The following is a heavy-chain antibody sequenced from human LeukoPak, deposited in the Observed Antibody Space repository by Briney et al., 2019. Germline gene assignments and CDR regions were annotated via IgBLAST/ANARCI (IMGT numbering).Heavy chain of an antibody. V-gene: IGHV3-23*01. CDR1: GFTFSSYA. J-gene: IGHJ4*02. CDR2: ISGSGGST. D-gene: IGHD2-2*01. Sequence: GGSLRLSCAASGFTFSSYAMSWVRQAPGKGLEWVSAISGSGGSTYYADSEKGRFTISRDNSKNTLYLQMNSLRAEDTAVYYCAKDLGYCSGTSCYWDCWGQGTLVTVSS. CDR3: AKDLGYCSGTSCYWDC.